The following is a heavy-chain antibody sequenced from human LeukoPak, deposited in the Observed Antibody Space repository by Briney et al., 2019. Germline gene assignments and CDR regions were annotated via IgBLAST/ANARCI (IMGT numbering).Heavy chain of an antibody. D-gene: IGHD3-9*01. CDR1: GFTVSSNY. V-gene: IGHV3-53*05. J-gene: IGHJ4*02. CDR3: ARTSYYDILTGYYYFDY. Sequence: GGSLRLSCAASGFTVSSNYMSSVRQAPGKGLEWVSVIYSGGSTYYADSVKGRFTISRDNSKNTLYLQMNSLRAEDTAVYYCARTSYYDILTGYYYFDYWGQGTLVTASS. CDR2: IYSGGST.